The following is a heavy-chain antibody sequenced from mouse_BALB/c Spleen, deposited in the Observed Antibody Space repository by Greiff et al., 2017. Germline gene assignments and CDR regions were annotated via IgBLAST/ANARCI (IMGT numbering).Heavy chain of an antibody. D-gene: IGHD1-1*01. J-gene: IGHJ4*01. Sequence: EVKLMESGGGLVKPGGSLKLSCAASGFTFSDYYMYWVRQTPEKRLEWVATISDGGSYTYYPDSVKGRFTISRDNAKNNLYLQMSSLKSEDTAMYYCARNYGSSYAAMDYWGQGTSVTVSS. CDR2: ISDGGSYT. V-gene: IGHV5-4*02. CDR1: GFTFSDYY. CDR3: ARNYGSSYAAMDY.